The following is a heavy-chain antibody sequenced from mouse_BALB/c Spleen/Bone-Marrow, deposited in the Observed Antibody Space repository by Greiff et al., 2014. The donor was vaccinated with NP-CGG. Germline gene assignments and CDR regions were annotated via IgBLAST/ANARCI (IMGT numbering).Heavy chain of an antibody. J-gene: IGHJ4*01. CDR1: GFNIKDTY. Sequence: VQLKESGAELVKPGASVKLSCTASGFNIKDTYIHWVKQRPEQGLEWIGRIDPANGNTKYDPKFQGKATLTTDTSSNTAYLQLGSLTSEDTAVYYYAQGYDWAMDYWGQGTSVTVSS. CDR3: AQGYDWAMDY. V-gene: IGHV14-3*02. D-gene: IGHD2-14*01. CDR2: IDPANGNT.